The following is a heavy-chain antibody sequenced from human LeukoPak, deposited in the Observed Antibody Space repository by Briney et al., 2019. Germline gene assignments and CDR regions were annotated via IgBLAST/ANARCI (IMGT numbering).Heavy chain of an antibody. V-gene: IGHV4-59*01. CDR1: GGSISIYY. D-gene: IGHD3-22*01. Sequence: SETLSLTCTVSGGSISIYYWSWIRQPPGKGLEWIGYIYYSGSTNYNPSLKSRVTISVDTSKNQFSLKLSSVTAADTAVYYCAREPYDSSGFDYWGQGTLVTVSS. CDR3: AREPYDSSGFDY. J-gene: IGHJ4*02. CDR2: IYYSGST.